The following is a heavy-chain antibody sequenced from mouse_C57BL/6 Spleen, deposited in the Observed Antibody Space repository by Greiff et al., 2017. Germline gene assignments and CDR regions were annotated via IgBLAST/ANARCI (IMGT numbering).Heavy chain of an antibody. CDR2: IDPSDSYT. Sequence: QVQLQQPGAELVKPGASVKLSCKASGYTFTSYWMQWVKQRPGQGLEWIGEIDPSDSYTNYNQKFKGKATLTVDTSSSTAYMQLSSLTSDDSAVYDCARGGNYERGFDYWGQGTTLTVSS. D-gene: IGHD2-1*01. CDR3: ARGGNYERGFDY. CDR1: GYTFTSYW. J-gene: IGHJ2*01. V-gene: IGHV1-50*01.